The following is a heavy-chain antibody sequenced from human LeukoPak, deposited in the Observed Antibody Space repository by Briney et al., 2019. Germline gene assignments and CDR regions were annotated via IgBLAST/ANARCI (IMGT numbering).Heavy chain of an antibody. CDR1: GYTFTDYH. Sequence: GASVKVSCNTSGYTFTDYHIHWVRRAPGQGLEWVGWINPNSSGTNYAQKFQGWVTMARDTSISTAYMELSRLTSDDTADTAVYYCARSRALYGDFYFDYWGQGTLVTV. V-gene: IGHV1-2*04. D-gene: IGHD4-17*01. CDR3: ARSRALYGDFYFDY. J-gene: IGHJ4*02. CDR2: INPNSSGT.